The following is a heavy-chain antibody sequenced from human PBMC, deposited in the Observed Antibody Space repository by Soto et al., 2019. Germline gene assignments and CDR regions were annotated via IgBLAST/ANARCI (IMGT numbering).Heavy chain of an antibody. D-gene: IGHD3-3*01. Sequence: QVQLEGSGGGVVQPGRSLRLSCAASGFTFSSYAMHWVRQAPGKGLEWVAVISYDGSNKYYADSLKGRFTISRDNSKNTLYLQMSSLRAEDTALYFCARAWGGDFWSGYSLRYWGRGTLVTVSS. V-gene: IGHV3-30-3*01. CDR1: GFTFSSYA. J-gene: IGHJ4*02. CDR2: ISYDGSNK. CDR3: ARAWGGDFWSGYSLRY.